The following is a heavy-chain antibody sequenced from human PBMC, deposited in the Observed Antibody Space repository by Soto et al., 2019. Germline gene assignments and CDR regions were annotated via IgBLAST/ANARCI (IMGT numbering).Heavy chain of an antibody. CDR2: ISSTTNYI. CDR3: ARQSEDLTSNFDY. Sequence: LRLSCAASGFTFTRYSMNWVRQAPGKGLEWVSSISSTTNYIYYGDAMKGRFTISRDNAKNSLYLEMNSLSAADTAVYYCARQSEDLTSNFDYWSQGALVTVS. V-gene: IGHV3-21*06. CDR1: GFTFTRYS. J-gene: IGHJ4*02.